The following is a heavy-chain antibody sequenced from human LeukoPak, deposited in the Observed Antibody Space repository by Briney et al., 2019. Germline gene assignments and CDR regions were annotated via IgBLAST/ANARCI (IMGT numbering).Heavy chain of an antibody. CDR2: ISYDGSNK. J-gene: IGHJ4*02. V-gene: IGHV3-30*18. D-gene: IGHD3-22*01. CDR3: AKDGYYYDSSGYYDFDY. CDR1: GFTFSSYG. Sequence: GGSLRLSCAASGFTFSSYGMHWVRQAPGKGLEWVAVISYDGSNKYYTDSVKGRFTISRDNSKNTLYLQMNSLRAEDTAVYYGAKDGYYYDSSGYYDFDYWGQGTLVTVSS.